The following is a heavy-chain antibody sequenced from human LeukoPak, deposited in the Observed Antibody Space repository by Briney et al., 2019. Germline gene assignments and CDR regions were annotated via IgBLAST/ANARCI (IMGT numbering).Heavy chain of an antibody. CDR1: GGSISSSY. J-gene: IGHJ6*02. V-gene: IGHV4-59*01. CDR3: ARAPLYSGGSGWSIYYFYAMDV. D-gene: IGHD6-19*01. CDR2: IDNSGST. Sequence: SQTLSLTCTVSGGSISSSYWSWVRQPPGKGLEWIGYIDNSGSTNYNPSLKSRVTISLDTPKSQFSLKLSSVTAADTAVYYCARAPLYSGGSGWSIYYFYAMDVWGQGTTATVSS.